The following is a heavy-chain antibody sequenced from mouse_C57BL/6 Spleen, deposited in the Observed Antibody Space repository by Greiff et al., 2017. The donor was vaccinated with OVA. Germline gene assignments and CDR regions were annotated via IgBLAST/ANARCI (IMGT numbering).Heavy chain of an antibody. Sequence: VQLQQSGAELVRPGASVTLSCKASGYTFTDYEMHWVKQTPVHGLEWIGAIDPETGGTAYNQKFKGKAILTADKSASTAYMELRSLTSEDSAVYYCKRDYYGSRAWFAYWGQGTLVTVSA. V-gene: IGHV1-15*01. D-gene: IGHD1-1*01. J-gene: IGHJ3*01. CDR2: IDPETGGT. CDR3: KRDYYGSRAWFAY. CDR1: GYTFTDYE.